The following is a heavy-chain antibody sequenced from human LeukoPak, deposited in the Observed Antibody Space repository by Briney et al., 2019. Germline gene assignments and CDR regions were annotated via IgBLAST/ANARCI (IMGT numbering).Heavy chain of an antibody. V-gene: IGHV4-39*07. CDR2: IYYSGTT. D-gene: IGHD1-26*01. CDR3: ARDGIYSTEYFQH. J-gene: IGHJ1*01. CDR1: GGSISSSSYY. Sequence: SETLSLTCTVSGGSISSSSYYWGWIRQPPGKGLDWIASIYYSGTTYYNPSLKSRVTMSVDTSKNQFSLKLSSVTAADTAVYYCARDGIYSTEYFQHWGQGTLVTVSS.